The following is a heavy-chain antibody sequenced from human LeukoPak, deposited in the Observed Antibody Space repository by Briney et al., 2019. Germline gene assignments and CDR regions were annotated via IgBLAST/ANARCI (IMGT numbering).Heavy chain of an antibody. CDR1: GFTFSSYS. V-gene: IGHV3-21*01. J-gene: IGHJ4*02. D-gene: IGHD3-22*01. CDR2: ISSRGNYI. Sequence: GGSLRLSCAASGFTFSSYSMNCVRQAPGKGLEWVSSISSRGNYIFYADSMKGRFTVSRDNAKNLLYLQMNSLRAEDTAVYYCAREWFEDYWGQGTVVTVSS. CDR3: AREWFEDY.